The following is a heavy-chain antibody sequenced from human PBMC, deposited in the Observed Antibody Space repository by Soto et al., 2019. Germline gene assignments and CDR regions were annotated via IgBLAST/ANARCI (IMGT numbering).Heavy chain of an antibody. J-gene: IGHJ5*02. CDR1: GFSFSTYP. Sequence: PGGSLRLSCEASGFSFSTYPMSWVRRPPGKGLEWISAISGSGTTTLYADSMKGRFTISRDNSRDTLYLQINSLRAEDTAVYFCAREQCSPLDRYCADGTVDWADAWGRGTLVPVSS. V-gene: IGHV3-23*01. CDR2: ISGSGTTT. CDR3: AREQCSPLDRYCADGTVDWADA. D-gene: IGHD2-15*01.